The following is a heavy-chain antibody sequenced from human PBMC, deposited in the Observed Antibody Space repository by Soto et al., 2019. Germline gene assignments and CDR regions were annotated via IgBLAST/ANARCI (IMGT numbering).Heavy chain of an antibody. D-gene: IGHD6-13*01. CDR2: ISSAGNKK. Sequence: QVQLVESGGGVVQPGRSLRLSCAASGFSFNNFDMHWVRQAPGKGLEWVAVISSAGNKKFYADSVTGRFTISRDNSKNTLYVQVSSLRAEDTAVYYCAKDRGLAAYFDSWGQGTQVTVSS. V-gene: IGHV3-30*18. CDR1: GFSFNNFD. J-gene: IGHJ4*02. CDR3: AKDRGLAAYFDS.